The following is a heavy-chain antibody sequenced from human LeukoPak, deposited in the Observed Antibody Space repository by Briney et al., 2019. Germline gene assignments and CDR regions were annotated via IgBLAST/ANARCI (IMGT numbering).Heavy chain of an antibody. D-gene: IGHD6-19*01. V-gene: IGHV3-7*01. Sequence: PGGSLRLSCAVSGLTFSSSWMDWVRQAPGKGLEWVASINPDGNKKYSADSVKGRSTISRDNAENSLYLQMNSLRAEDTAVYYCARDLGAGSGWPPLDYWGQGTLVTVSS. CDR2: INPDGNKK. CDR1: GLTFSSSW. CDR3: ARDLGAGSGWPPLDY. J-gene: IGHJ4*02.